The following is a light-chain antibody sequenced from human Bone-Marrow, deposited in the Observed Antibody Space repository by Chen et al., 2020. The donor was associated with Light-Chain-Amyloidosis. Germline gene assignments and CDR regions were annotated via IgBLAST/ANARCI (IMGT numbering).Light chain of an antibody. V-gene: IGKV4-1*01. CDR3: QQYYSTPYT. CDR2: WAS. Sequence: DIVMTQSPDSLAVSLGERATINCTSSESLLYRSNNKNYLGWYQQKPGQSPKLLMYWASTRESGVPDRFSGSGYGTDFTLTISSLQAEDVAVYYCQQYYSTPYTFGQGTKLEIQ. J-gene: IGKJ2*01. CDR1: ESLLYRSNNKNY.